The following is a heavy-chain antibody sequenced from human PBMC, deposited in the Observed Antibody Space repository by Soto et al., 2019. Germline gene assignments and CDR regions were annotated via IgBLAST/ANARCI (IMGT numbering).Heavy chain of an antibody. CDR1: GGSISSSSYY. CDR2: IYYSGST. J-gene: IGHJ4*02. CDR3: AAYDFWSGYYNKDY. D-gene: IGHD3-3*01. Sequence: SETLSLTCTVSGGSISSSSYYWGWIRQPPGKGLEWIGSIYYSGSTYYNPSLKSRVTISVDTSKNQFSLKLSSVTAADTALYYWAAYDFWSGYYNKDYWGQGTLVTVSS. V-gene: IGHV4-39*01.